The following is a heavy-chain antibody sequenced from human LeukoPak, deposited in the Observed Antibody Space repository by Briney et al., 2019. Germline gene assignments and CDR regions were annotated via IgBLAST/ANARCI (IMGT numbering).Heavy chain of an antibody. Sequence: SETLSLTCAVYGGSFNGYYWTWIRQPPGKGLEWIGEINHSGSTDYNPSLKSRVTISVDTSKNQFSLKLNSVTAADTAVYYCARGRLRLSNWGQGSLVIVSS. V-gene: IGHV4-34*01. CDR2: INHSGST. CDR1: GGSFNGYY. J-gene: IGHJ4*02. D-gene: IGHD6-25*01. CDR3: ARGRLRLSN.